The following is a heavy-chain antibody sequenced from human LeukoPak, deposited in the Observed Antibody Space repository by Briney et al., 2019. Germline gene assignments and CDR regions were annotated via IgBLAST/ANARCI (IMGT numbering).Heavy chain of an antibody. D-gene: IGHD3-10*01. CDR3: ARVRRGSKGPKEDYMDV. CDR1: GYSISSGYY. V-gene: IGHV4-38-2*01. CDR2: IYHSGST. Sequence: SETLSLTCAVSGYSISSGYYWGWIRQPPGKGLEWIGSIYHSGSTYYNPSLKSRVTISVDTSKNQFSLKLSSVTAADTAVYYCARVRRGSKGPKEDYMDVWGKGTTVTVSS. J-gene: IGHJ6*03.